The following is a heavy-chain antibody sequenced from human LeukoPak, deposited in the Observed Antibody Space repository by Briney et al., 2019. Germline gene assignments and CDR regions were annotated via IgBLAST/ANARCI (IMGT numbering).Heavy chain of an antibody. Sequence: GGSLRLSCAASGFTFSSYAMSWVRQAPGKGLEWVGRIKSKTDGGTTDYAAPVKGRFTISRDDSKNTLYLQMNSLKTEDTAVYYCTTAPPIQLWFLPDDYWGQGTLVTVSS. CDR1: GFTFSSYA. J-gene: IGHJ4*02. CDR3: TTAPPIQLWFLPDDY. V-gene: IGHV3-15*01. D-gene: IGHD5-18*01. CDR2: IKSKTDGGTT.